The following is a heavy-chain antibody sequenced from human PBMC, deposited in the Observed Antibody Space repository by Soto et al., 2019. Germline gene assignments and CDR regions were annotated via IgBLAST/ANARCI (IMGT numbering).Heavy chain of an antibody. V-gene: IGHV4-31*03. CDR2: IYYSGST. J-gene: IGHJ3*02. D-gene: IGHD4-17*01. CDR3: ASGPFYGGNSGDAFDI. Sequence: SETLSLTCTVSGGSISSGGYYWSWIRQHPGKGLEWIGYIYYSGSTYYNPSLKSRVTISVDTSKNQFSLKLSSVTAADTAVYYCASGPFYGGNSGDAFDIWGKGTMVTVSS. CDR1: GGSISSGGYY.